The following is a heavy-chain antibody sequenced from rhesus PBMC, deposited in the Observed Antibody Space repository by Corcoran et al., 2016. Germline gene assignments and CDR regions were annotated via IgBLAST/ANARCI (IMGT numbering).Heavy chain of an antibody. CDR2: IYGSGSST. Sequence: QLQLQESGPGLVKPSETLSVTCAVSGGSLSSSYWSWIRQAPGKGLEWIGYIYGSGSSTNYNPSLKSRVTLSVDTSKNQLSLKLSSVTTADTAVYYCARSWGQRVLVPDYWGQGVLVTVSS. D-gene: IGHD2-2*01. CDR1: GGSLSSSY. J-gene: IGHJ4*01. V-gene: IGHV4-169*01. CDR3: ARSWGQRVLVPDY.